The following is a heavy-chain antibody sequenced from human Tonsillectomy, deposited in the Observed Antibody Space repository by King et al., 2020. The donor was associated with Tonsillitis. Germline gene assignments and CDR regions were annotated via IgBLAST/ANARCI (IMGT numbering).Heavy chain of an antibody. CDR3: AKASGSSSSHGFDY. V-gene: IGHV3-23*04. CDR2: ITDSGGST. D-gene: IGHD6-13*01. CDR1: GFTFSSYA. Sequence: VQLVESGGGLVQPGGSLRLSCAASGFTFSSYAMSWVRQAPGKGLEWVSAITDSGGSTYYADSVKGRFIISRDNSKNTLYLQMNSLRAEDTAVYYCAKASGSSSSHGFDYWGQGTLVTVSS. J-gene: IGHJ4*02.